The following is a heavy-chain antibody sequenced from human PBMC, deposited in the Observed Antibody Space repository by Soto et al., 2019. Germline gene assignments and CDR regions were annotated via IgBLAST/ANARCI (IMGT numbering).Heavy chain of an antibody. D-gene: IGHD2-15*01. Sequence: GGSLRLSCATSGFTFSSFGMNWVRQAPGKGLEWVSSISSSSSYIYYADSVKGRFTISRDNAKNSLYMQMNSLRAEDTAVYYCARVSGYCSGGTCSQNDYWGQGTLVTVSS. J-gene: IGHJ4*02. V-gene: IGHV3-21*01. CDR2: ISSSSSYI. CDR1: GFTFSSFG. CDR3: ARVSGYCSGGTCSQNDY.